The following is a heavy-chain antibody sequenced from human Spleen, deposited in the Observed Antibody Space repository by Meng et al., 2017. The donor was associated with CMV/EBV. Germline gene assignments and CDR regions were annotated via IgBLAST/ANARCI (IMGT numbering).Heavy chain of an antibody. J-gene: IGHJ5*02. Sequence: SETLSLTCTVSGGSISSYYWSWIRQPPGKGLEWIGYIYYSGSTNYNPSLKSRVTISVDTSKNQFSLKLSSVTAADTAVYYCARELVDNWFDPWGQGTLVTAPQ. CDR2: IYYSGST. CDR3: ARELVDNWFDP. V-gene: IGHV4-59*01. CDR1: GGSISSYY. D-gene: IGHD2-15*01.